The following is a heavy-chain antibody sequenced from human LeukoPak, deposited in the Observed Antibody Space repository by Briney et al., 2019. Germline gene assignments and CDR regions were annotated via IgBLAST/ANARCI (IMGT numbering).Heavy chain of an antibody. V-gene: IGHV4-59*01. CDR2: IYYTGST. Sequence: KPSETLSLTCSVAGASISSYYWSWVRQPPGEGLEWIGYIYYTGSTNYNPSLKSRVTMSVDTSKNQLSLKLKSVTAADTAVYYCARDRWLDFSGQGTLVTVSS. CDR3: ARDRWLDF. CDR1: GASISSYY. D-gene: IGHD6-19*01. J-gene: IGHJ4*02.